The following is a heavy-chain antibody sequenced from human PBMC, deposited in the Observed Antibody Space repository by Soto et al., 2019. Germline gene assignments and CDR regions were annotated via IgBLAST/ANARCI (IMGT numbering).Heavy chain of an antibody. J-gene: IGHJ4*02. V-gene: IGHV3-30*03. D-gene: IGHD4-4*01. CDR1: GFTFSSYG. Sequence: PGGSLRLSCAASGFTFSSYGMHWVRQAPGKGLEWVAVISYDGSNKYYADYVKGRFTISRDNSKNTLYLQMNSLRAEDTAVYYCAGSSNQGTVTSHDYWGQGTLVTVSS. CDR3: AGSSNQGTVTSHDY. CDR2: ISYDGSNK.